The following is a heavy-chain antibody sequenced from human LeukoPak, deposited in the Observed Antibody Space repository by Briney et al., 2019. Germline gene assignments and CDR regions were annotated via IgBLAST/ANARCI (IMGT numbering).Heavy chain of an antibody. D-gene: IGHD3-10*01. CDR3: ATPKLKYGSGSYYTD. CDR2: INPNSGGT. CDR1: GYTFTGYY. J-gene: IGHJ4*02. V-gene: IGHV1-2*02. Sequence: ASVKVSCKASGYTFTGYYMHWVRQAPGQGLEWMGWINPNSGGTNYAQKFQGRVTMTRDTPISTAYMELSRLRSDDTAVYYCATPKLKYGSGSYYTDWGQGTLVTVSS.